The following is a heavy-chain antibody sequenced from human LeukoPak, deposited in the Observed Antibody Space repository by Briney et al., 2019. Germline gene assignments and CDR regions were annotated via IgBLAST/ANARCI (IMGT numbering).Heavy chain of an antibody. V-gene: IGHV4-61*05. CDR3: ARQPHLYGGVDY. D-gene: IGHD4-23*01. CDR2: IYYSGST. Sequence: PSEILSLTCTVSGGSISSSSYYWGWIRQPPGKGLEWIGYIYYSGSTNYNPSLKSRVTISVDTSKNQFSLKLSSVTAADTAVYYCARQPHLYGGVDYWGQGTLVTVSS. CDR1: GGSISSSSYY. J-gene: IGHJ4*02.